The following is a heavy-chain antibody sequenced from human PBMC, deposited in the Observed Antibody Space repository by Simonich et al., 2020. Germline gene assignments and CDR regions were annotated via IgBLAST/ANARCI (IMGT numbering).Heavy chain of an antibody. J-gene: IGHJ6*03. Sequence: EVQLVESGGGLVQPGGSLRLSCAASGFTFSSYWMSWVRQAPGKGLEWVANIKQDGSEKYYVDSVKGRFTISRDNAKNSLDLQRNSLRAEDTAVYYCARDGLGTAYYYYMDVWGKGTTVTVSS. CDR1: GFTFSSYW. V-gene: IGHV3-7*01. CDR2: IKQDGSEK. CDR3: ARDGLGTAYYYYMDV. D-gene: IGHD7-27*01.